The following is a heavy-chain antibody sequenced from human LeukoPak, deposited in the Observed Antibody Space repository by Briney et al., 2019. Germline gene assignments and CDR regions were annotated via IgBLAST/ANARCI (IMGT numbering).Heavy chain of an antibody. Sequence: GGSLRLSCAASGFTFTNYAMTWVRQAPGKGLEWISVIGASGADTYYSDSVKGRFTVSRDNSQNTLFLHMSSLRAEDTAVYFCARRPRDTSGYYLGAFHDWGQGTTVTVSS. D-gene: IGHD3-22*01. CDR2: IGASGADT. J-gene: IGHJ3*01. CDR3: ARRPRDTSGYYLGAFHD. V-gene: IGHV3-23*01. CDR1: GFTFTNYA.